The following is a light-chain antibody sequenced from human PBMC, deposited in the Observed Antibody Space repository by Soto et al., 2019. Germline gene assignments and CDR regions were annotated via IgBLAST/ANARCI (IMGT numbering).Light chain of an antibody. Sequence: DIVMTQSPLSLPVTPGEPASISCRSSQTLLHSNGYNYLDWYLQKPGQSPQLLIYLGSNRASGVPDRFSGSGSGTEFTLKISRVEAEDVGVYYCMQALATPLTFGGGTKVE. CDR3: MQALATPLT. CDR2: LGS. J-gene: IGKJ4*01. CDR1: QTLLHSNGYNY. V-gene: IGKV2-28*01.